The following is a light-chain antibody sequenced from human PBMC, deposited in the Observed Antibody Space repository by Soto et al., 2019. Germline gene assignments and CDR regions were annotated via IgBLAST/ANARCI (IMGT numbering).Light chain of an antibody. J-gene: IGLJ2*01. V-gene: IGLV1-40*01. CDR1: SSNIGAGYD. Sequence: QPVLTQPPSVSGAPGQRVTISCTGSSSNIGAGYDVHWYQQLPGTAPKLLIYGNSNRPSGVPDRFSGSKSGTSASLAITGLQAADEADYYCQSYDSSLSGLHVVFGGGTKLTVL. CDR3: QSYDSSLSGLHVV. CDR2: GNS.